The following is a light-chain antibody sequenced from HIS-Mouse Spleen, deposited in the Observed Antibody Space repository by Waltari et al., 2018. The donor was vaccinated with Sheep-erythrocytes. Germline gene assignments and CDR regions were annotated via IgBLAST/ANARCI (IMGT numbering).Light chain of an antibody. J-gene: IGLJ2*01. CDR3: QSYDSSLSAVV. CDR2: GNS. Sequence: QSVLTQPPSVSGAPGQRVTISCTGSSSNIGAGYDVHWYQQLPGTAPKLLLYGNSNRPSGVPDRFPGSKSGTSASLAITWLQAEDEADYYCQSYDSSLSAVVFGGGTKLTVL. V-gene: IGLV1-40*01. CDR1: SSNIGAGYD.